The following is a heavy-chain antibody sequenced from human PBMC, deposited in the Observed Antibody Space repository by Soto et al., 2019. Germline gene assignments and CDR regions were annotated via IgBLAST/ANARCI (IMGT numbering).Heavy chain of an antibody. CDR3: AKQIGDHPFHI. CDR2: IYRTGST. D-gene: IGHD3-3*01. CDR1: GGSISTYY. V-gene: IGHV4-4*09. J-gene: IGHJ3*02. Sequence: PSETLSLTCTVSGGSISTYYWNWIRQSPGKGLEWMGYIYRTGSTHYNPSLNSRAAISLGTSRNQFSLQLNSVTAADTAVYFCAKQIGDHPFHIWGQGTMVTVSS.